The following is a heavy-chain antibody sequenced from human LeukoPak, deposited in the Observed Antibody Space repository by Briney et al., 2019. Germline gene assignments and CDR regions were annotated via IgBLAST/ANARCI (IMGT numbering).Heavy chain of an antibody. CDR1: GFTFSSYG. J-gene: IGHJ6*03. Sequence: GGSLRLSCAASGFTFSSYGMHWVRQAPGKGLEWVAVIWYDGSNKYYADSVKGRFTISRDNSKNTLYLQMNSLRAEDTAVYYCAKTQEDIVLMVYARYYYYCMDVWGKGTTVTVSS. CDR2: IWYDGSNK. V-gene: IGHV3-33*06. CDR3: AKTQEDIVLMVYARYYYYCMDV. D-gene: IGHD2-8*01.